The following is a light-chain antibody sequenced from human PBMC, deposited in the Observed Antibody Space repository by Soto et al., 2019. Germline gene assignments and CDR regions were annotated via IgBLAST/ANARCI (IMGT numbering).Light chain of an antibody. J-gene: IGKJ1*01. CDR3: QQYNSYSSWT. CDR2: GAS. CDR1: QSLSNNIY. V-gene: IGKV3-20*01. Sequence: EIVLTQSPGTLSFFPGETATLSCSACQSLSNNIYLAWYQQKPGQAPRLLIYGASSRATGIPNRFSGSGSGTEFTLTISSLQPDDFATYYCQQYNSYSSWTFGQGTKVDIK.